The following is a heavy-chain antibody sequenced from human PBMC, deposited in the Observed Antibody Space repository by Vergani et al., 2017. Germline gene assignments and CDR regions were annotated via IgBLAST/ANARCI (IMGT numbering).Heavy chain of an antibody. D-gene: IGHD3-16*02. CDR2: IYYSGST. J-gene: IGHJ4*02. Sequence: QLQLQESGPGLVKPSETLSLTCTVSGGSISSSSYYWGWIRQPPGKGLEWIGSIYYSGSTYYNPSLKSRVTIAVDTSKNQFSLKLSSVTAADTAVYYCARSSRLRLGGLSLFLDYWGQGTLVTVSS. CDR3: ARSSRLRLGGLSLFLDY. V-gene: IGHV4-39*07. CDR1: GGSISSSSYY.